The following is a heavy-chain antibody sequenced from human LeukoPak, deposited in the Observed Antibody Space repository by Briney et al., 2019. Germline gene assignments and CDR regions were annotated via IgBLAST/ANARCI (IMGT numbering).Heavy chain of an antibody. CDR1: GFTFSSYS. Sequence: GGSLRLSCAASGFTFSSYSMNWVRQAPGKGLEWVSSISSSSYIYYADSVKGRFTISRDNAKNSLYLQMNSLRAEDTAVYYCARDEVDGYNYAFDYWGQGTLVTVSS. J-gene: IGHJ4*02. D-gene: IGHD5-24*01. CDR3: ARDEVDGYNYAFDY. V-gene: IGHV3-21*01. CDR2: ISSSSYI.